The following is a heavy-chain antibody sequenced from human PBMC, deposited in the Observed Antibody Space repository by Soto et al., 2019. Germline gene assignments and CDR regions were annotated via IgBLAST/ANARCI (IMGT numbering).Heavy chain of an antibody. J-gene: IGHJ4*02. CDR3: ARHRGPLLWFGEISN. D-gene: IGHD3-10*01. CDR2: IYYSGST. V-gene: IGHV4-34*01. Sequence: SETLSLTCAVYGGSFSGYYWSWIRQPPGKGLEWIGGIYYSGSTYYNPSLKSRVTISVDTSKNQFSLKLSSVTAADTAVYYCARHRGPLLWFGEISNWGQGTLVTVSS. CDR1: GGSFSGYY.